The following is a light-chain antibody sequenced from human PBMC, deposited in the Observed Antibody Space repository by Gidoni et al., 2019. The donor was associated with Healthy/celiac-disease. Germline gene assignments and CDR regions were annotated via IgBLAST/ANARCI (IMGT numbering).Light chain of an antibody. CDR2: AAS. CDR1: QGISNS. CDR3: QQYYSTPHT. V-gene: IGKV1-NL1*01. J-gene: IGKJ2*01. Sequence: DIQMTQSPSSLSASVGDRVTITCRASQGISNSLAWYQQKPGKAPKLLLYAASRLESGVPSRFSGSGSGTDYTLTISSLQPEVFATYYCQQYYSTPHTFGQXTKLEIK.